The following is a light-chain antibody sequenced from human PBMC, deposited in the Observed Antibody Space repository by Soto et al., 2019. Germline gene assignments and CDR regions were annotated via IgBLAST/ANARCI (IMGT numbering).Light chain of an antibody. CDR3: QRYGSSPPFT. V-gene: IGKV3-20*01. J-gene: IGKJ2*01. CDR2: GAS. Sequence: EIVLTQSPGTLSLSPGERATLSCRASQRVSSSYLAWYQQKPGQAPRLLIYGASTRATGIPDRFSGSGSGTGFTLTIIRLEHEDFAVYFCQRYGSSPPFTFGQGTKVAI. CDR1: QRVSSSY.